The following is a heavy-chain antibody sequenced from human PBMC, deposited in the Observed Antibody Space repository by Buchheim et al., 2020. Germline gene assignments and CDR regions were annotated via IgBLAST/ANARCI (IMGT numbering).Heavy chain of an antibody. D-gene: IGHD6-19*01. CDR3: AKVQEAVAVHYYYYGMDV. Sequence: EVQLLESGGGLVQPGGSLRLSCAASGFTFSSYAMSWVRQAPGKGLEWVSAISGSGGSTYYADSVKGRFTISRDNSKNTPYLQMNSLRAEDTAVYYCAKVQEAVAVHYYYYGMDVWGQGTT. J-gene: IGHJ6*02. CDR1: GFTFSSYA. CDR2: ISGSGGST. V-gene: IGHV3-23*01.